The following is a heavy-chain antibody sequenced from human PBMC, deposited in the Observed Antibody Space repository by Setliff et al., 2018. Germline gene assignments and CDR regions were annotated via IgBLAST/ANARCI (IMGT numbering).Heavy chain of an antibody. CDR1: GGSISDNGYF. J-gene: IGHJ3*02. CDR2: IYFGGNT. D-gene: IGHD1-26*01. V-gene: IGHV4-39*07. Sequence: PSETLSLTCTVPGGSISDNGYFWGWVRQPPGKGLEWIGNIYFGGNTYFNPSFKSRVTMSIDTSNSQFSLKLSSVTAADTAIYYCARDASASDGRNAFDIW. CDR3: ARDASASDGRNAFDI.